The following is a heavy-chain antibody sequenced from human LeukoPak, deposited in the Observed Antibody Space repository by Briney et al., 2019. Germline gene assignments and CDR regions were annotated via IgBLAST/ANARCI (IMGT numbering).Heavy chain of an antibody. CDR1: GYTFTGYY. CDR3: ARDFGVVEIGYYFDY. Sequence: ASVKVSCKASGYTFTGYYMHWVRQAPGQGLEWMGWINPNSGGTNYAQKFQGRVTMTRDTSISTAYMELSRLRSDDTAVYYCARDFGVVEIGYYFDYWGQGTLVTVSS. CDR2: INPNSGGT. D-gene: IGHD3-3*01. V-gene: IGHV1-2*02. J-gene: IGHJ4*02.